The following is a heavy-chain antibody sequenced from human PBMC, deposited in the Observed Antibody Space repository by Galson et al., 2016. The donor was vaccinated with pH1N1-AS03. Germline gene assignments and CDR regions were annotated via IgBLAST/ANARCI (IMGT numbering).Heavy chain of an antibody. CDR3: ARGDSGYNWPLDY. V-gene: IGHV1-3*01. Sequence: SVKVSCKASGYIFINYAMHWVRQGPGQRLEWMGWINADNGDTEYSQNFQGRDTITRDTSASTAYMEVISLTSEDTAVYYCARGDSGYNWPLDYWGQGTLVTVSS. CDR1: GYIFINYA. CDR2: INADNGDT. D-gene: IGHD5-12*01. J-gene: IGHJ4*02.